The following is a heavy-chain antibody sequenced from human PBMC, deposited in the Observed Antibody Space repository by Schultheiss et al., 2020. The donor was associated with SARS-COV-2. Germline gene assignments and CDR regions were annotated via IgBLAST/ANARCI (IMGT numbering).Heavy chain of an antibody. CDR3: AKDPVLLWFGDHNWFDP. D-gene: IGHD3-10*01. Sequence: GGSLRLSCAASGFTFSSYSMSWVHQAPGKGLEWVSAISGSGGSTYYADSVKGRFTISRDNSKNTLYLQMNSLRAEDTAVYYCAKDPVLLWFGDHNWFDPWGQGTLVTVSS. CDR2: ISGSGGST. V-gene: IGHV3-23*01. CDR1: GFTFSSYS. J-gene: IGHJ5*02.